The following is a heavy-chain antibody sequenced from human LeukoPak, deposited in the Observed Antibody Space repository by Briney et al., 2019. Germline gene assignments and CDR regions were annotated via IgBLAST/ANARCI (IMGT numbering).Heavy chain of an antibody. CDR2: ILYDGSNT. V-gene: IGHV3-30*14. Sequence: GRSLRLSCAASGFTFSSYAMHWVRQAPGKGLEWVAVILYDGSNTHYADSVKGRFTISRDNSKNTLYLQMNSLRAEDTAVYYCARVKGVAAAGTGWFDPWGQGTLVTVSS. D-gene: IGHD6-13*01. CDR3: ARVKGVAAAGTGWFDP. J-gene: IGHJ5*02. CDR1: GFTFSSYA.